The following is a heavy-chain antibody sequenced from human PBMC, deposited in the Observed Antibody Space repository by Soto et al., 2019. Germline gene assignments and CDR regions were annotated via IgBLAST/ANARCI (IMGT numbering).Heavy chain of an antibody. D-gene: IGHD3-10*01. V-gene: IGHV1-58*02. Sequence: SVKVSCKASGFTFTSSAMQWVRQARGQRLEWIGWIVVGSGNTNYAQKFQERVTITRDMSTSTAYMELSSLRSEDTAVYYCAAGSLWFGGLFSFAFDIWGQGTMVTVSS. CDR1: GFTFTSSA. J-gene: IGHJ3*02. CDR2: IVVGSGNT. CDR3: AAGSLWFGGLFSFAFDI.